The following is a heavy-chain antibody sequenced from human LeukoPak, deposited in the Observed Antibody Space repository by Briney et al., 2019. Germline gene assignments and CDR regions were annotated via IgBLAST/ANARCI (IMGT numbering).Heavy chain of an antibody. V-gene: IGHV4-34*01. D-gene: IGHD6-13*01. CDR3: ARAGIAAAGTIRGVKYFQH. Sequence: SETLSLTCAVYGGSFSGYYWSWIRQPPGKGLEWIGEINHSGSTNHNPSLKSRVTISVDTSKNQFSLKLSSVTAADTAVYYCARAGIAAAGTIRGVKYFQHWGQGTLVTVSS. CDR2: INHSGST. CDR1: GGSFSGYY. J-gene: IGHJ1*01.